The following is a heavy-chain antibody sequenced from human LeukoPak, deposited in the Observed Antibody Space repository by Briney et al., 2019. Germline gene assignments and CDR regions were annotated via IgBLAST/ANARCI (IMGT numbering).Heavy chain of an antibody. CDR3: ARGERRLNDALDI. J-gene: IGHJ3*02. V-gene: IGHV3-30*04. CDR2: ILYDGRNK. D-gene: IGHD1-26*01. CDR1: GFSFSNNA. Sequence: PGGSLRLSCAASGFSFSNNAMHWVRQAQDNGLEWVASILYDGRNKYYVESVKGRFTISRDNSKNTLYLQTDSLRAEDTAVYRCARGERRLNDALDIWGQGTMVTVSS.